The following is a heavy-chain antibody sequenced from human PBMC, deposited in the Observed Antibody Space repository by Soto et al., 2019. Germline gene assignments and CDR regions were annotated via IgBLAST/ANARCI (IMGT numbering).Heavy chain of an antibody. J-gene: IGHJ4*02. CDR2: INHSGST. D-gene: IGHD2-8*02. V-gene: IGHV4-34*01. CDR3: ARDKITGLFDY. CDR1: GGSFSGYY. Sequence: SETLSLTCAVYGGSFSGYYWTWIRQPPGTGLEWIGEINHSGSTNYNPSLKSRVTISVDPSKNQFSLKLTSVTAADTAVYYCARDKITGLFDYSGQGTLVTVSS.